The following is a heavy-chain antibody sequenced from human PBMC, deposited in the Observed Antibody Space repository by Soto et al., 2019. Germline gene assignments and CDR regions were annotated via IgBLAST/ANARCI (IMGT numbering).Heavy chain of an antibody. CDR2: INHSGST. V-gene: IGHV4-34*01. Sequence: SETLSLTCAVYGGSFSGYYWSWIRQPPGKGLEWIGEINHSGSTNYNPSLKSRVTISVDTSKNQFSLKLSSVTAADTAVYYCARATYCSSTSCYRYYYYYMDVWGKGTTVTVSS. CDR3: ARATYCSSTSCYRYYYYYMDV. D-gene: IGHD2-2*01. CDR1: GGSFSGYY. J-gene: IGHJ6*03.